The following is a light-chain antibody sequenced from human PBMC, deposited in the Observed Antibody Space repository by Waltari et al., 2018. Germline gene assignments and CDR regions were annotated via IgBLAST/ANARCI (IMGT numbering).Light chain of an antibody. J-gene: IGKJ3*01. CDR2: GAS. V-gene: IGKV3D-15*01. CDR3: QQYNNWPSFT. CDR1: QSVSSN. Sequence: EIVMMQSPATLSVSPGDRATLPCRASQSVSSNLAWYQQKPGQAPRLLIYGASTRATGIPARFSGSGSGTEFTLTISSLQSEDFAVYYCQQYNNWPSFTFGPGTKVDIK.